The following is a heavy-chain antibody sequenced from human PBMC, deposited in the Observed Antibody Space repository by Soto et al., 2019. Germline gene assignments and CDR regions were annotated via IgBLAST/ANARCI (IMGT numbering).Heavy chain of an antibody. J-gene: IGHJ5*02. CDR2: IIPIFGTA. V-gene: IGHV1-69*01. Sequence: QVQLVQSGAEVKKPGSSVKVSCKASGGTFSSYAISWVRQAPGQGLEWMGGIIPIFGTANYAQKFQGRVTITADESTRTAYMELSSLRYEDTAVYYCARAKVELRLGWFDPWGQGTLVTVSS. D-gene: IGHD1-7*01. CDR3: ARAKVELRLGWFDP. CDR1: GGTFSSYA.